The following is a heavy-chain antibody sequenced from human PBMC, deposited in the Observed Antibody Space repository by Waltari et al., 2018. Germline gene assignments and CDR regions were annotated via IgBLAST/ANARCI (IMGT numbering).Heavy chain of an antibody. CDR1: GFTFRRYD. V-gene: IGHV3-23*01. Sequence: EVQLLESGGGLVQPGGSLRLSCAASGFTFRRYDLSWVRQAPGTGPEWVSAISGSGGSTYYADSGKGRFTISRDNSKNTLYLQMNSLRAEDTAVYYCAATRDIVVVPAARGGPSNWFDPWGQGTLVTVSS. D-gene: IGHD2-2*01. CDR2: ISGSGGST. CDR3: AATRDIVVVPAARGGPSNWFDP. J-gene: IGHJ5*02.